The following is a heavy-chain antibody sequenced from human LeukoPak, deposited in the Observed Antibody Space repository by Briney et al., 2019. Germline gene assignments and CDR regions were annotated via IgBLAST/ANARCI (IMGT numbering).Heavy chain of an antibody. J-gene: IGHJ3*02. V-gene: IGHV3-53*01. Sequence: PGGSLRLSCAASGFPVSSNFTSWVRQAPGKGLEWVSIIYSNGNTYYPDSLRGRFTISRDSSKNTLYLQVDSLRAEDAAVYYCARTYADQTITGHDAFDIWGRGTMVTVSS. CDR1: GFPVSSNF. CDR2: IYSNGNT. D-gene: IGHD1-20*01. CDR3: ARTYADQTITGHDAFDI.